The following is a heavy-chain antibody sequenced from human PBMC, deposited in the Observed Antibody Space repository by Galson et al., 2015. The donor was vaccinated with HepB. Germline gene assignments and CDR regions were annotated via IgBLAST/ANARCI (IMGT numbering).Heavy chain of an antibody. CDR3: ARDGGIAAAGFDAFDI. J-gene: IGHJ3*02. CDR2: INPNTGGT. CDR1: GYTFTSHY. D-gene: IGHD6-25*01. Sequence: SVKVSCKASGYTFTSHYMHWVRQAPGQGLEWMGWINPNTGGTNYAQKFQGKVTLTRDTSISTAYMELSRLRFDDTAVYYCARDGGIAAAGFDAFDIWGQGTTVTVSS. V-gene: IGHV1-2*02.